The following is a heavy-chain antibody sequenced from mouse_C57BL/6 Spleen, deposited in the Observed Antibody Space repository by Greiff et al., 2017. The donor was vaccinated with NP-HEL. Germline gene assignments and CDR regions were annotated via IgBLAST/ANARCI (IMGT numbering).Heavy chain of an antibody. D-gene: IGHD4-1*01. CDR1: GYAFSSYW. CDR2: IYPGDGDT. V-gene: IGHV1-80*01. Sequence: QVQLQQSGAELVKPGASVKISCKASGYAFSSYWMNWVKQRPGKGLEWIGQIYPGDGDTNYNGKFKGKATLTADKSSSTAYMQLSSLTSEDSAVYFCAREDWEGYYAMDYWGQGTSVTVSS. J-gene: IGHJ4*01. CDR3: AREDWEGYYAMDY.